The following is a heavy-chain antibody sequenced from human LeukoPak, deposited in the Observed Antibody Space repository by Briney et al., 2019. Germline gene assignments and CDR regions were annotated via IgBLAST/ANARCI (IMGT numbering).Heavy chain of an antibody. CDR1: GFTFSNHA. D-gene: IGHD3-16*02. CDR2: ITGSGPTT. V-gene: IGHV3-23*01. J-gene: IGHJ5*02. CDR3: AKAPDSVWGRYRNNYFDP. Sequence: QPGGSLRLSCVASGFTFSNHAMTWVRQAPGKGLEWVSAITGSGPTTFYADSVKGRFTISRDNSNNLLALQMTSLRVGDTAVYYCAKAPDSVWGRYRNNYFDPWGQGVLVSVS.